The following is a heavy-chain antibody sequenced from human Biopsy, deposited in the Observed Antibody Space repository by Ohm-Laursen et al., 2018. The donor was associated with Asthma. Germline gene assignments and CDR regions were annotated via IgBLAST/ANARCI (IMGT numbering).Heavy chain of an antibody. CDR3: AREVSTVDYGYYYFAMDV. CDR1: GGTFSSNS. Sequence: SVKVSCKASGGTFSSNSINWVRQAPGQGLEWMGRIIPIFGPTNYAQKFQGRVTISADESTSSAYMELSSLRSEDSAVYYCAREVSTVDYGYYYFAMDVWGQGTTVTVSS. D-gene: IGHD4-17*01. CDR2: IIPIFGPT. J-gene: IGHJ6*02. V-gene: IGHV1-69*13.